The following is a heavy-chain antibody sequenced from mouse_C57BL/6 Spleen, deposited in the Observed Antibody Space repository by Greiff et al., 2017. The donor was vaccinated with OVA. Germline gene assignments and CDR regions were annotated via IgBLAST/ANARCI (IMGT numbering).Heavy chain of an antibody. V-gene: IGHV2-2*01. J-gene: IGHJ3*01. CDR3: AREGGYDYLAY. D-gene: IGHD2-4*01. CDR2: IWSGGST. Sequence: QVQLQQSGPGLVQPSQSLSITCTVSGFSLTSYGVHWVRQSPGKGLEWLGVIWSGGSTDYNAAFISRLSISKDNSKSQVFFKMNSLQADDTAIYYCAREGGYDYLAYWGQGTLVTVSA. CDR1: GFSLTSYG.